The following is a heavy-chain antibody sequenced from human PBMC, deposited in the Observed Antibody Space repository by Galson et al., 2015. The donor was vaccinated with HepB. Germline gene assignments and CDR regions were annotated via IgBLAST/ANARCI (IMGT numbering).Heavy chain of an antibody. J-gene: IGHJ6*03. CDR3: ARLYGYGPRRYYYYLDV. CDR2: IKKDGSEK. D-gene: IGHD5-18*01. CDR1: GFIFSRYL. V-gene: IGHV3-7*01. Sequence: SLRLSCAASGFIFSRYLMSWVRQAPGKGLEWVASIKKDGSEKYYVDSVQGRFTISRDNAKNYLYLQMNSLRAEDTAVYYCARLYGYGPRRYYYYLDVWGKGTTVTVSS.